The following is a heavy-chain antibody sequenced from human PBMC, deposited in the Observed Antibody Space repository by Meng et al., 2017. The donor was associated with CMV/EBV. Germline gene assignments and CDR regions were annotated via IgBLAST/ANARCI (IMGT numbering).Heavy chain of an antibody. Sequence: GESLKISCAASGFTFSSYAMHWVRQAPGKGLEWVAVISYDGSNKYYADSVKGRFTISRDNSKNTLYLQMNSLRAEDTAVYYCPRVLQVVVAATKGGMDVWGQGTTVTVSS. CDR3: PRVLQVVVAATKGGMDV. CDR1: GFTFSSYA. D-gene: IGHD2-15*01. V-gene: IGHV3-30*04. J-gene: IGHJ6*02. CDR2: ISYDGSNK.